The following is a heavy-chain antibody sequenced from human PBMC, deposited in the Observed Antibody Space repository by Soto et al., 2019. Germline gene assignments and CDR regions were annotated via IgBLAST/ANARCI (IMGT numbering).Heavy chain of an antibody. J-gene: IGHJ3*02. CDR2: LYSTFGT. CDR1: KY. V-gene: IGHV3-53*01. D-gene: IGHD4-17*01. CDR3: ASRSQFENGLDI. Sequence: KYITGLSQAPGKGLDWVSALYSTFGTYYADSVKGRFTISRDNSKNMVYLEMKSLRPEDTAVYYCASRSQFENGLDIWGLGIMLKVYS.